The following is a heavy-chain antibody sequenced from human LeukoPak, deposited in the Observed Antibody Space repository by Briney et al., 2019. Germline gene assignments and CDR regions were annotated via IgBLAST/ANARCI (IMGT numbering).Heavy chain of an antibody. J-gene: IGHJ1*01. CDR3: ARGPFTYYYDSSGYGKYFQH. V-gene: IGHV4-34*01. CDR1: GGSFSGYY. D-gene: IGHD3-22*01. Sequence: PSETLSLTCAVYGGSFSGYYWSWIRQAPGKGLEWIGEINHSGSTNYNPSLKSRVTISVDTSKNQFSLKLSSVTAADTAVYYCARGPFTYYYDSSGYGKYFQHWGQGTLVTVSS. CDR2: INHSGST.